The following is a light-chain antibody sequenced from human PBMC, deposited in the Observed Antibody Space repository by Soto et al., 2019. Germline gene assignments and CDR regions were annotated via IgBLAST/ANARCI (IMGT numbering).Light chain of an antibody. V-gene: IGLV1-51*01. CDR1: TSKIGHNY. J-gene: IGLJ2*01. Sequence: QSVLTQPPSVSAAPGQNVTISCSGSTSKIGHNYVSWYQQFPGTVPKLLIYDNNKRPSGIPDRFSGSRAGTSATLGVTGLQPGDEADYYCGTWDSSLNTFVFGGGTKVTVL. CDR3: GTWDSSLNTFV. CDR2: DNN.